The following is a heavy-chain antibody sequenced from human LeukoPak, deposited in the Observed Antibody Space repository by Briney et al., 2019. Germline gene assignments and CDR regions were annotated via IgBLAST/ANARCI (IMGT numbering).Heavy chain of an antibody. D-gene: IGHD6-19*01. Sequence: SETLSLTCTVSGGSISSYYWSWIRQPPGKGLEWIGYIYYSGSTYYNPSLKSRVTISVDTSKNQFSLKLSSVTAADTAVYYCTRRAGTDSNGAFDIWGQGTMVTVSS. J-gene: IGHJ3*02. CDR1: GGSISSYY. V-gene: IGHV4-59*12. CDR2: IYYSGST. CDR3: TRRAGTDSNGAFDI.